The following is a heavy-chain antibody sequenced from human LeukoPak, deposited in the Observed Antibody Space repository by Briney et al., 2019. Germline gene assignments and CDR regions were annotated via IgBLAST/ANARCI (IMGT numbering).Heavy chain of an antibody. V-gene: IGHV3-30*04. CDR3: ARDSYGMDV. Sequence: GRPLRLSCAASGFTFSNFAIHWVRQAPGKGLEWVAVISYDGRNTNYADSVKGRFTISRDNSKNTLYLQMNSLTPGDTAVYYCARDSYGMDVWGQGTTVTVSS. J-gene: IGHJ6*02. CDR2: ISYDGRNT. CDR1: GFTFSNFA.